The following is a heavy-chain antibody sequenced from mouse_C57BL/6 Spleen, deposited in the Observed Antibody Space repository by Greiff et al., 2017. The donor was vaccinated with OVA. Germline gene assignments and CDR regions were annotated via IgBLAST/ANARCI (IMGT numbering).Heavy chain of an antibody. Sequence: VQLQQSGPELVKPGASVKISCKASGYTFTDYYMNWVKQSHGKSLEWIGDINPNNGGTSYNQKFKGKATLTVDTSSRTAYMELRSLTSEDSAVYYCAIRVFYAMDYWGQGTSVTVSS. D-gene: IGHD6-2*01. CDR3: AIRVFYAMDY. CDR2: INPNNGGT. J-gene: IGHJ4*01. CDR1: GYTFTDYY. V-gene: IGHV1-26*01.